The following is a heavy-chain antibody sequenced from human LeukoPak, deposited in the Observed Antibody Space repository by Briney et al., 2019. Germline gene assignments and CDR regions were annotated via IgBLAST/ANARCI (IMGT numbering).Heavy chain of an antibody. V-gene: IGHV3-23*01. CDR3: ARVGDGYNYDY. CDR2: ISSSGGNT. D-gene: IGHD5-24*01. CDR1: GVTFTSYG. J-gene: IGHJ4*02. Sequence: GGSLRLSCAASGVTFTSYGVSWVRQAPGKGLEWVSTISSSGGNTFYADSVKGRFTISRDNSKNTLYLQMNSLRAEDTAVYYCARVGDGYNYDYWGQGTLVTVSS.